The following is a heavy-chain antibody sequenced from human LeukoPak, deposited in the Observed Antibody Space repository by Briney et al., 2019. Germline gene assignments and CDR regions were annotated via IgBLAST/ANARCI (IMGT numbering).Heavy chain of an antibody. CDR1: GFTFDDYG. CDR2: INWSGGST. V-gene: IGHV3-20*04. CDR3: ARGRGGFSNYYFDY. J-gene: IGHJ4*02. Sequence: GGSLRLSCAASGFTFDDYGMTWVRQAPGKGLEWVSGINWSGGSTVYADSVKGRFTISRDNAKNSLYLQMNSLRAEDTALYYCARGRGGFSNYYFDYWGQGTLVTVSS. D-gene: IGHD5-12*01.